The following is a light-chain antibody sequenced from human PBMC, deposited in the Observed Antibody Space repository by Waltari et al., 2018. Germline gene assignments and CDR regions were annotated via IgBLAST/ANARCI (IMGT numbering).Light chain of an antibody. CDR2: AAS. Sequence: DIQMTQSPSSLSASVGDRVTITCRASQGISTYLGWYQQKPGKVPKLLIYAASILQSGDPSRFSGSGSGTDFTLTISSLQPEDVATYYCQKYNSAPLTFGGGTKVEIK. CDR1: QGISTY. CDR3: QKYNSAPLT. V-gene: IGKV1-27*01. J-gene: IGKJ4*01.